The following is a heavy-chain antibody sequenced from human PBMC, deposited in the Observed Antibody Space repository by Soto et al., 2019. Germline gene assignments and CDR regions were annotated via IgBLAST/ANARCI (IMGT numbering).Heavy chain of an antibody. CDR2: IYSSGMT. Sequence: LSLTCTVSGDSISSGSYNWGWVRQPPGKGLEWIGSIYSSGMTHYNPSFNSRVTISLDTSKGQFSLKLDSVTAADTAVYHCARGARSYDSSDYYGSPFDFWGQGALVTVSS. V-gene: IGHV4-39*07. J-gene: IGHJ4*02. D-gene: IGHD3-22*01. CDR3: ARGARSYDSSDYYGSPFDF. CDR1: GDSISSGSYN.